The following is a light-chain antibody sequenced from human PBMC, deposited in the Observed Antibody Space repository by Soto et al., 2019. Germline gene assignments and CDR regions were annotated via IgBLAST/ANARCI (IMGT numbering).Light chain of an antibody. J-gene: IGLJ3*02. Sequence: QSALTQPASVSGSPGQSITISCAGTSSDVGYYDLVSWYQQHPGKAPKLIIFEVNQRPSGISDRFSASKSGFTASLTISGLQPEDEAVYFCCTYAGHVPKFGGGTKLTVL. CDR1: SSDVGYYDL. CDR2: EVN. CDR3: CTYAGHVPK. V-gene: IGLV2-23*02.